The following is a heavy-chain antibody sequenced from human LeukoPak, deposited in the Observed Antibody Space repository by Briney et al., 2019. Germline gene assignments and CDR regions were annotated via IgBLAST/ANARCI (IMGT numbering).Heavy chain of an antibody. Sequence: PGGSLRLSCAASVFTFSSYSMNWVRQAPGKGLEWVSSISSTSNYIYCADSVKGRFTISRDNAKNSLYLQMNSLRAEDTAVYYCARGVRDGYCSSTSCYFYWGQGTLVTVSS. V-gene: IGHV3-21*01. J-gene: IGHJ4*02. D-gene: IGHD2-2*03. CDR3: ARGVRDGYCSSTSCYFY. CDR2: ISSTSNYI. CDR1: VFTFSSYS.